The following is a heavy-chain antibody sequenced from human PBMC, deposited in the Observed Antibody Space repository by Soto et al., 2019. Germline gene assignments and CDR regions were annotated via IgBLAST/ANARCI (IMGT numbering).Heavy chain of an antibody. D-gene: IGHD6-13*01. Sequence: SETLSLTCTVSGGSISVYCWSWIRQPPGKGLEWIGYIYYSGSTNYNPSLKSRVTISVDTSKNQFSLKLSSVTAADTAVYYCARDVRAAAGPHDYGMDVWGQATTVTVSS. J-gene: IGHJ6*02. CDR2: IYYSGST. CDR1: GGSISVYC. V-gene: IGHV4-59*01. CDR3: ARDVRAAAGPHDYGMDV.